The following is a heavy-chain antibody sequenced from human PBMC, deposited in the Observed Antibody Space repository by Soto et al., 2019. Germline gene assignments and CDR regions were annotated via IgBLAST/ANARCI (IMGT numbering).Heavy chain of an antibody. CDR3: TKAGQLAVFDY. CDR2: ISYDGSNK. V-gene: IGHV3-30*18. D-gene: IGHD6-6*01. J-gene: IGHJ4*02. Sequence: HPGGSLRLSCAASGFTFSSYGMHWVRQAPGKGLEWVAVISYDGSNKYYADSVKGRFTIFRDNSKNTLYLQMNSLRAEDTAVYYCTKAGQLAVFDYWGQGTLVTVSS. CDR1: GFTFSSYG.